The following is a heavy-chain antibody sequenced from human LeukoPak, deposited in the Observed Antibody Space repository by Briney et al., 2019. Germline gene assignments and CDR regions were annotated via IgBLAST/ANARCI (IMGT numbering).Heavy chain of an antibody. CDR1: GFTFSSYG. D-gene: IGHD6-19*01. CDR2: ISYDGSNK. Sequence: PGGSLRLSCAASGFTFSSYGMHWVRQAPGKGLEWVAVISYDGSNKYYADSVKGRFTISRDNSKNMYLEMTSPKAEDTAVYYCAKERNLEIAVAGTIFDYWGQGTLVTVSS. V-gene: IGHV3-30*18. J-gene: IGHJ4*02. CDR3: AKERNLEIAVAGTIFDY.